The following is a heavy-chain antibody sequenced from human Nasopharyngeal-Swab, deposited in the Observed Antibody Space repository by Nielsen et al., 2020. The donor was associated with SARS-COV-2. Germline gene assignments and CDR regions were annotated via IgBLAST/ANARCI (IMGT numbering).Heavy chain of an antibody. V-gene: IGHV4-61*01. CDR1: GGSVSSGSYY. D-gene: IGHD3-10*01. Sequence: SETLSLTCTVSGGSVSSGSYYWSWIRQPPGKGLEWIGYIYYSGSTNYNPSLKSRVTISVDTSKNQFSLKLSSVTAADTAVYYCARSAHITMVRGVMVHYYYGMDVWGQGTTVTVSS. CDR3: ARSAHITMVRGVMVHYYYGMDV. CDR2: IYYSGST. J-gene: IGHJ6*02.